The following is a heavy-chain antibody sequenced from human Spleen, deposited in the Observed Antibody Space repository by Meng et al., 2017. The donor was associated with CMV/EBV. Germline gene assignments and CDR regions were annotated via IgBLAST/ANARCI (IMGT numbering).Heavy chain of an antibody. D-gene: IGHD6-19*01. CDR3: ARGSGWYRQFDY. V-gene: IGHV1-46*01. Sequence: ASVKVSCKASGYTFTSYYMHWVRQAPGQGLEWMGMINPSGVTTTYAQKFQGRVTLTTDTSTSTVSMELSSLRSEDTALYYCARGSGWYRQFDYWGQGTLVTVSS. CDR2: INPSGVTT. CDR1: GYTFTSYY. J-gene: IGHJ4*02.